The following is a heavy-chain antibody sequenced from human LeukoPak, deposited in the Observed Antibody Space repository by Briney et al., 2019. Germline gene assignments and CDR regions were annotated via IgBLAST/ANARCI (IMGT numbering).Heavy chain of an antibody. J-gene: IGHJ4*02. CDR1: GYIFTSYN. CDR2: INPSGGTT. Sequence: ASVKVSCKASGYIFTSYNMNWVRQAPGQGLEWMGIINPSGGTTNYAQKFQGRVTMTRDTSTSTVYMELSSLRSDDTAVYYCARLYSSLDYWGQGTLVTVSS. CDR3: ARLYSSLDY. V-gene: IGHV1-46*01. D-gene: IGHD6-13*01.